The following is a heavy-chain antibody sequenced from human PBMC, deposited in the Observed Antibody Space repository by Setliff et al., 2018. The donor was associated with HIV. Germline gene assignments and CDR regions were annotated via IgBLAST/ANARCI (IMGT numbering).Heavy chain of an antibody. D-gene: IGHD1-26*01. J-gene: IGHJ3*02. V-gene: IGHV4-39*01. Sequence: SETLSLTCTVSGGSISIISYYWGWIRQPPGKWLEYIGSIYYSGSTYYNPSLKSRVTISVDTSKNQFSLNLSSATAADTAVYYCARGRRNEWELLLLAFDMWGRGTMGTVSS. CDR1: GGSISIISYY. CDR2: IYYSGST. CDR3: ARGRRNEWELLLLAFDM.